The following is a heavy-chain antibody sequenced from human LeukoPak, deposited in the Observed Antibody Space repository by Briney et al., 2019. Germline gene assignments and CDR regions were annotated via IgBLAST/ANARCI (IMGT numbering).Heavy chain of an antibody. CDR1: GFTFSSYA. V-gene: IGHV3-30-3*01. CDR3: ASYDILTGYPGY. CDR2: ISYDGSNK. D-gene: IGHD3-9*01. J-gene: IGHJ4*02. Sequence: GGSLRLSCAASGFTFSSYAMHWVRQAPGKGLEWVAVISYDGSNKYYADSVKGRFTISGDNSKNTLYLQMNSLRAEDTAVYCCASYDILTGYPGYWGQGTLVTVSS.